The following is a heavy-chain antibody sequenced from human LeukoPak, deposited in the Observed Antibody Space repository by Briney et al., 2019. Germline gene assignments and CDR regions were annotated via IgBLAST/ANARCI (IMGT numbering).Heavy chain of an antibody. CDR2: IYYSGST. CDR3: ARSDTATSHDAFDI. CDR1: GGSISSYY. Sequence: SETLCLTCTVSGGSISSYYWSWIRQPPGKGLEWIGYIYYSGSTNYNPSLKSRVTISVDTSKNQFSLKLSSVTAADTAVYYCARSDTATSHDAFDIWGQRTMVTVSS. V-gene: IGHV4-59*01. J-gene: IGHJ3*02. D-gene: IGHD5-18*01.